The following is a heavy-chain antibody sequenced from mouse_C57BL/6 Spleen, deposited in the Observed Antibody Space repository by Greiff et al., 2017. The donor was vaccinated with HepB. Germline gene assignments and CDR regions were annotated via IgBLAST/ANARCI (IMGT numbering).Heavy chain of an antibody. V-gene: IGHV1-80*01. CDR2: IYPGDGDT. CDR1: GYAFSSYW. D-gene: IGHD1-1*01. J-gene: IGHJ4*01. CDR3: ARRGMDYFYAMDY. Sequence: VKLQQSGAELVKPGASVKISCRASGYAFSSYWMNWVKQRPGKGLEWIGQIYPGDGDTNYNGKFKGKATLTADKSSSTAYMQLSSLTSEDSAVYFCARRGMDYFYAMDYWGQGTSVTVSS.